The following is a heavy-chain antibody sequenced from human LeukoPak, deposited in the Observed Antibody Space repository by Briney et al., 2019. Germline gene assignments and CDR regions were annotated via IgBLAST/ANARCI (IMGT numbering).Heavy chain of an antibody. CDR2: IKQDGSEK. Sequence: GGSLRLSCEVSGFTFSSYWMSWVRQAPGKGLEWVANIKQDGSEKNYVDSVKGRFTISRDNAKNTLYLQMNSLRAEDTAVYYCARAVKDYGDSRAFGYWGQGTLVTVSS. J-gene: IGHJ4*02. CDR1: GFTFSSYW. D-gene: IGHD4-17*01. V-gene: IGHV3-7*03. CDR3: ARAVKDYGDSRAFGY.